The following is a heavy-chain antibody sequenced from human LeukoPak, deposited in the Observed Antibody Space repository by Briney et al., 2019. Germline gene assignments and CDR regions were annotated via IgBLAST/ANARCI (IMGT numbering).Heavy chain of an antibody. V-gene: IGHV3-21*01. Sequence: GGSLRLSCAASGFTLRNYSMNWVRQAPGKGLEWVSSISSSSSYIYYADSVKGRFTISRDNAKNSLYLQMNSLRAEDTAVYYCARFLVGATIGYFDYWGQGTLVTVSS. CDR3: ARFLVGATIGYFDY. D-gene: IGHD1-26*01. CDR2: ISSSSSYI. J-gene: IGHJ4*02. CDR1: GFTLRNYS.